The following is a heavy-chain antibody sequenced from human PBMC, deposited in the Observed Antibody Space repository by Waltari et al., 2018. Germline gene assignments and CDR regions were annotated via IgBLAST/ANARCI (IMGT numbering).Heavy chain of an antibody. CDR3: ATDYDGNAYVAFDI. CDR2: MNPNSGNT. Sequence: QVQLVQSGAEVKKPGASVKVSCKASGYTFTSYDINWVRQATGQGLEWMGWMNPNSGNTGYAQKFQGRVTITRNTSISTAYMELSSLRSEDTAMYYCATDYDGNAYVAFDIWGQGTMVTVSS. V-gene: IGHV1-8*03. D-gene: IGHD3-22*01. J-gene: IGHJ3*02. CDR1: GYTFTSYD.